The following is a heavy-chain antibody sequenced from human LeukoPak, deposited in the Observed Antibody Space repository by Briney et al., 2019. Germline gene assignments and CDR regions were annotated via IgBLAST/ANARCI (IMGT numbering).Heavy chain of an antibody. Sequence: SETLSLTCTVSGGSISSYYWSWIWQPAGKGLEWIGRIYTSGSTNYNPSLKSRVTMSVDTSKNQFSLKLSSVTAADTAVYYCAREVGRDSSWNYYYYYMDVWGKGTTVTVSS. J-gene: IGHJ6*03. CDR1: GGSISSYY. D-gene: IGHD6-13*01. V-gene: IGHV4-4*07. CDR2: IYTSGST. CDR3: AREVGRDSSWNYYYYYMDV.